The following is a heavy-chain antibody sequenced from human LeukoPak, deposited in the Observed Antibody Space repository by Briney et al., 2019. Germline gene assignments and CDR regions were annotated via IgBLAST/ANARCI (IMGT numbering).Heavy chain of an antibody. CDR2: IKQDGSER. V-gene: IGHV3-7*01. J-gene: IGHJ4*02. CDR1: GFTFSGFS. CDR3: ARAGSHWHYVY. Sequence: GGSLRLSCAASGFTFSGFSMSWVRQSPTKGLEWVANIKQDGSERYYVDSVKGRFTISRDNAKNSLSLQMNSLRVEDTAVYYCARAGSHWHYVYWGQGTVVTVSS. D-gene: IGHD3-10*01.